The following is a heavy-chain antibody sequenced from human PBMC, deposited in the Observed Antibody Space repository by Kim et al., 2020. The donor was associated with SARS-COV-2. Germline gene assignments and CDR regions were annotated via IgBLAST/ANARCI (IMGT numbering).Heavy chain of an antibody. J-gene: IGHJ6*03. CDR3: AKDLREIASRVRYMDV. D-gene: IGHD6-6*01. V-gene: IGHV3-23*01. CDR1: GFTFSSYA. CDR2: ISGSGGST. Sequence: GGSLRLSCAASGFTFSSYAMSWVRQAPGKGLEWVSAISGSGGSTYYADSVKGRFTISRDNSKNTLYLQMNILRAEDTAVYYCAKDLREIASRVRYMDVWGKGTTVTVSS.